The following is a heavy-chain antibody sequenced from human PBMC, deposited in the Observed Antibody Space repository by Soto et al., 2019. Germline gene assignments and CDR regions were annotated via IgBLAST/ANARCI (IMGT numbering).Heavy chain of an antibody. V-gene: IGHV3-7*04. D-gene: IGHD4-17*01. CDR2: IKQDGSDK. Sequence: EVQLVESGGVLVQPGGSLSLSCAASGFTFSSYWMSWVRQAPGKGLEWVANIKQDGSDKYYVDSVKGRFTITRDNAKTSRYLKMNWLRAEDTAVYYCTRELASTTIPNYWGQGTMVTVSS. CDR1: GFTFSSYW. J-gene: IGHJ4*02. CDR3: TRELASTTIPNY.